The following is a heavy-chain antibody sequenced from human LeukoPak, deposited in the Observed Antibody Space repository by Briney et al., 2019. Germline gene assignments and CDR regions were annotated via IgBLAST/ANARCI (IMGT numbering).Heavy chain of an antibody. CDR3: AKGGYCTNGVCYTYYYYYGMDV. Sequence: GGSLRLSCAASGFTFSSYGMHWVRQAPGKGLEWVAVISYDGSNKYYAYSVKGRFTISRDNSKNTLYLQMNSLRAEDTAVYYCAKGGYCTNGVCYTYYYYYGMDVWGQGTTVTVSS. J-gene: IGHJ6*02. D-gene: IGHD2-8*01. CDR1: GFTFSSYG. CDR2: ISYDGSNK. V-gene: IGHV3-30*18.